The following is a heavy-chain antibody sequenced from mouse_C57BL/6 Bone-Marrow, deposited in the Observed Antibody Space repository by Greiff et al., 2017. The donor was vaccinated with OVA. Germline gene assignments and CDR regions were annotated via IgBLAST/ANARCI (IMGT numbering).Heavy chain of an antibody. Sequence: DVHLVESGGGLVQPGGSLKLSCAASGFTFSDYGMAWVRQAPRKGPEWVAFISNLAYSIYYADTVTGRFTISRENAKNTLYLEMSSLRSEDTARFYCARRDYSKDFPSADWGQGTLVTVSA. D-gene: IGHD2-5*01. V-gene: IGHV5-15*04. CDR1: GFTFSDYG. CDR2: ISNLAYSI. CDR3: ARRDYSKDFPSAD. J-gene: IGHJ3*01.